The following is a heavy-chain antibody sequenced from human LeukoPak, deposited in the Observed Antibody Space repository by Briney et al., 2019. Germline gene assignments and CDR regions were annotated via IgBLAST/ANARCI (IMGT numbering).Heavy chain of an antibody. V-gene: IGHV3-48*01. CDR2: ISSTGSTI. Sequence: GGSLRLSCAASGFTFSSYSMNWVRQAPGKGLEWVSYISSTGSTIYYADSVKGRSTISRDNSKNTLYLQMNSLRAEDTGVYYCAGDKTTSGYYEFDFWGQGALVTVSS. D-gene: IGHD5-12*01. CDR1: GFTFSSYS. J-gene: IGHJ4*02. CDR3: AGDKTTSGYYEFDF.